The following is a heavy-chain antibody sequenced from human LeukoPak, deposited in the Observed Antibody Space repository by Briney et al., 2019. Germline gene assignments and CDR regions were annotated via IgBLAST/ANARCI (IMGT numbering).Heavy chain of an antibody. J-gene: IGHJ5*02. V-gene: IGHV3-23*01. Sequence: GGSLRLSCAASGFTFSRYATSWVRQAPGKGLEWVSGIRASGDSTYYADSVKGRFTISRDNSKNTLYLYMNSLRAEDTAVYYCAKARSITMVRGSPSDPWGQGTLVTVSS. CDR3: AKARSITMVRGSPSDP. D-gene: IGHD3-10*01. CDR2: IRASGDST. CDR1: GFTFSRYA.